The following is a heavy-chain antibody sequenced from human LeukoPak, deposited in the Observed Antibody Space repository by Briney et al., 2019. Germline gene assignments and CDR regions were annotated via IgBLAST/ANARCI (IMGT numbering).Heavy chain of an antibody. V-gene: IGHV1-2*02. CDR3: ARDVGEYCSSVSCYASDY. J-gene: IGHJ4*02. CDR2: INPNSGGT. Sequence: ASVKVSCKASGYTFTSYDINWVRQAPGQGLEWMGWINPNSGGTNYAQKFQGRVTMTRDTSISTAYMELNRLRSDDTAIYYCARDVGEYCSSVSCYASDYWGQGTLVTVSS. D-gene: IGHD2-2*01. CDR1: GYTFTSYD.